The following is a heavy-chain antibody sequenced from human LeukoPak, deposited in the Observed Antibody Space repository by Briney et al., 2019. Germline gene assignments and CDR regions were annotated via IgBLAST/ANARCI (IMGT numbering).Heavy chain of an antibody. D-gene: IGHD2-2*01. CDR1: GFTFSSYW. V-gene: IGHV3-7*01. CDR2: IKQDGSEK. Sequence: GGSLRLSCAASGFTFSSYWMGWVRQAPGKGLEWVANIKQDGSEKYYVDSVKGRFTISRDNAKNSLYLQMNSLRAEDTAVYYCARRPRYCSSTSCYPHYYFDYWGQGTLVTVSS. CDR3: ARRPRYCSSTSCYPHYYFDY. J-gene: IGHJ4*02.